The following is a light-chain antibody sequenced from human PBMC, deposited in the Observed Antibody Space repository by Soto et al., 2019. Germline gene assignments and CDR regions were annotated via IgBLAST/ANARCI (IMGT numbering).Light chain of an antibody. Sequence: AVEMSQSPSSLSASVRDRVTITSRASQGIRDDLGWYRQRPGKAPELLIFAASTLQGDVPSRCSGSGSDADFTLTISSLQAEDFATYYWLQGYNYPWTFGQGTKVDIK. J-gene: IGKJ1*01. CDR2: AAS. V-gene: IGKV1-6*01. CDR1: QGIRDD. CDR3: LQGYNYPWT.